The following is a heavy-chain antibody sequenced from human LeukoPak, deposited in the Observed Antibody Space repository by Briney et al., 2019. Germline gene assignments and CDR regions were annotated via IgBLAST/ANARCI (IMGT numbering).Heavy chain of an antibody. J-gene: IGHJ4*02. D-gene: IGHD3-22*01. CDR2: IYYSGST. CDR3: AFTGYDSSGYYPFDY. Sequence: SETLSLTCTVSGGSISSSSYYRGWIRQPPGKGLKWIGSIYYSGSTNYNPSLKSRVTMSVDTSKNQFSLKLSSVTAADTAVYYCAFTGYDSSGYYPFDYWGQGTLVTVSS. V-gene: IGHV4-39*07. CDR1: GGSISSSSYY.